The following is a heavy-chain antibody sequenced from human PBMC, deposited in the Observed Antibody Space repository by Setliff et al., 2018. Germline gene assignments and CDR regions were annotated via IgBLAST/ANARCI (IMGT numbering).Heavy chain of an antibody. CDR2: IMQDGGAQ. CDR1: GFTFNNYW. D-gene: IGHD3-3*01. Sequence: GGSLSLSCEAFGFTFNNYWMSWVRQAPGKGLEWVANIMQDGGAQYYLDSVKGRFTVSRDNSNNTLYLHMSSLRAEDTAVYFCARIFLYGTSWYFDNWGQGTLVTVSS. CDR3: ARIFLYGTSWYFDN. J-gene: IGHJ4*02. V-gene: IGHV3-7*03.